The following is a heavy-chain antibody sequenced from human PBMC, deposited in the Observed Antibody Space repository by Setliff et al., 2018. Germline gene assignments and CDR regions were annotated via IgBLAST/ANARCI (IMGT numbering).Heavy chain of an antibody. V-gene: IGHV4-61*02. CDR1: GGSISSGGYY. D-gene: IGHD3-22*01. CDR2: IYTSGST. Sequence: SETLSLTCTVSGGSISSGGYYWSWIRQPAGKGLEWIGRIYTSGSTNYNPSLKSRVTISVDTSKNQFSLKLSSVTAADTAVYYCARGGYYYDSSGYYQASYYYYYGMDVWGQGTTVTVSS. CDR3: ARGGYYYDSSGYYQASYYYYYGMDV. J-gene: IGHJ6*02.